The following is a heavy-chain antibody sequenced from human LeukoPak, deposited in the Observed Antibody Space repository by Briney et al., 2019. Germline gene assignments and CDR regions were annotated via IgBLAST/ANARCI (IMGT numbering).Heavy chain of an antibody. CDR2: ISSSSSSYI. V-gene: IGHV3-21*01. D-gene: IGHD2-2*02. J-gene: IGHJ5*02. CDR3: ARDHCSSTSCYTTYNWFDP. CDR1: GFTFSSYS. Sequence: GGSLRLSCAASGFTFSSYSMNWVRQAPGKGREWVSSISSSSSSYIYYADSGKGRFTISRDNAKNSLYLQMNSLRAEDTAVYYCARDHCSSTSCYTTYNWFDPWGQGTLVTASS.